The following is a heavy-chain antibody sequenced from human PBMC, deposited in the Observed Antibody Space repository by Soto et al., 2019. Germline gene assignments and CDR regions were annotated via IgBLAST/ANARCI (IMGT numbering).Heavy chain of an antibody. J-gene: IGHJ3*02. CDR2: IYHSGSA. D-gene: IGHD2-8*01. V-gene: IGHV4-4*02. CDR1: GGSISSSNW. Sequence: QVQLQESGPGLVKPSGTLSLTCAVSGGSISSSNWWSWVRQPPGKGLEWIGEIYHSGSANYNPSLKSRVTISVDKSKNQFSLKLSSVTAADTAVYYCARHIVLMVYAIEDAFDIWGQGTMVTVSS. CDR3: ARHIVLMVYAIEDAFDI.